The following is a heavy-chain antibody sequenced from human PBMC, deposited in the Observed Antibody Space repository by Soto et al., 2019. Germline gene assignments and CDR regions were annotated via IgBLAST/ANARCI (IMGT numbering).Heavy chain of an antibody. J-gene: IGHJ4*02. CDR3: TNGPTRFGYFGVARVSRHVDY. Sequence: EVQLLESGGGLVQPGGSLRLSCAASGFTFSSYAMSWVRQAPGKGLEWVSAISGSGGSTYYADSVKGRFTTSRDNTKNTRYLQMYSLTGVDTALFYCTNGPTRFGYFGVARVSRHVDYWGQGTLFAVSS. CDR2: ISGSGGST. CDR1: GFTFSSYA. D-gene: IGHD3-3*01. V-gene: IGHV3-23*01.